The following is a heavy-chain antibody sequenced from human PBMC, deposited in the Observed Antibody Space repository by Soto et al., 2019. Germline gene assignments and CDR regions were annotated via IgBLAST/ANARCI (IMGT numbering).Heavy chain of an antibody. V-gene: IGHV4-4*07. J-gene: IGHJ6*02. D-gene: IGHD6-13*01. CDR1: GGSISSYH. Sequence: PSETLSLTCTVSGGSISSYHWSWIRQPAGKGLERIGRIYTSGSTNYNPSLKSRVTMSVDTSKNQFSLKLSSVTAADTAVYYCARGVGAAAGTPPEQPYYYYGMDVWGQGTTVPVSS. CDR3: ARGVGAAAGTPPEQPYYYYGMDV. CDR2: IYTSGST.